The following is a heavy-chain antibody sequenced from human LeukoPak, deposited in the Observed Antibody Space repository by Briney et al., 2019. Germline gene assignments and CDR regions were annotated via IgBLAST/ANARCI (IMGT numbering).Heavy chain of an antibody. V-gene: IGHV1-69*06. J-gene: IGHJ3*02. CDR2: IIPIFGTA. D-gene: IGHD3-22*01. CDR1: GGTFSSYA. CDR3: ARGRYYDSSGYYAIDAFDI. Sequence: SVKVSCKASGGTFSSYAISWVRQAPGQGLEWMGGIIPIFGTANYAQKFQGRVTITADKSTSTAYMELSSLRSEDMAVYYCARGRYYDSSGYYAIDAFDIWGQGTMVTVSS.